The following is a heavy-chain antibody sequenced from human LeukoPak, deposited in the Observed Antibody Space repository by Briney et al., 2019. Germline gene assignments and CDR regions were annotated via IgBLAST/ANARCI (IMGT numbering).Heavy chain of an antibody. J-gene: IGHJ4*02. CDR2: IYYSGST. D-gene: IGHD3-3*01. V-gene: IGHV4-39*01. CDR3: ARLTYYDFWSGLYYFDY. CDR1: GGSISSSSYY. Sequence: PSETLSLTCTVSGGSISSSSYYWGWIRQPPGKGLEWIGSIYYSGSTYYNPSLKSRVTISVDTSKNQFSLKLSSVTAADTAVYYCARLTYYDFWSGLYYFDYWGQGTLVTVSS.